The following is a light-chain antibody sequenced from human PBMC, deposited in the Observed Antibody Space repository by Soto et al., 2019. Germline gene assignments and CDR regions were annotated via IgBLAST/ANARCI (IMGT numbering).Light chain of an antibody. J-gene: IGKJ2*01. Sequence: AIQMTQSPSSLSASVGDRVTITCRASQDIKNELGWYQQKPGKAPKLLIYAASRLQSGVPSRFSGSGSGTDFTLTITSLQPENFATYYCLQDSNYPRTFGQGTNLEIK. V-gene: IGKV1-6*01. CDR1: QDIKNE. CDR2: AAS. CDR3: LQDSNYPRT.